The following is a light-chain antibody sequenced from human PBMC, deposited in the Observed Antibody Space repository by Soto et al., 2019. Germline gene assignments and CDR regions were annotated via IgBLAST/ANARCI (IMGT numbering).Light chain of an antibody. Sequence: QSVLTQPPSASGTTGQRVTISCSGSSSNLGRHVGSWYQQLAGTASNILMYNNNQRPSRVPDRLSGSKLGTSASLVISGLQSEDEADYYCAVWYDSLDGWVFGGGTKLTVL. J-gene: IGLJ3*02. CDR1: SSNLGRHV. CDR2: NNN. V-gene: IGLV1-44*01. CDR3: AVWYDSLDGWV.